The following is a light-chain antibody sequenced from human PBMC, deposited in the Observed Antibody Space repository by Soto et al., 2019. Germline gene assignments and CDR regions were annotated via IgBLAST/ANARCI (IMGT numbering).Light chain of an antibody. CDR2: GNT. V-gene: IGLV1-40*01. CDR3: QSYDSSLSGVV. CDR1: TSNIGADYD. J-gene: IGLJ2*01. Sequence: QPVLTQPPSVSGAPGQRVTISCTGSTSNIGADYDVHWYQHLPGTAPKLLIYGNTNRPSGVPDRFSGSKSGTSASLAITGLQAEDEADYYCQSYDSSLSGVVFGGGTKLTVL.